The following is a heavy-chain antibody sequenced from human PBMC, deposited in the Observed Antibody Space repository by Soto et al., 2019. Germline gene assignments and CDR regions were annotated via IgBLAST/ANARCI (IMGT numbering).Heavy chain of an antibody. V-gene: IGHV5-10-1*01. Sequence: GESLKISCKGSGYSFTSYWISWVRQMPGKGLEWMGRIDPSDSYTNYSPSFQGHVTISADKSISTAYLQWSSLKASDTAMYYCARPLLPEYYDSSVGAFDIWGQGTMVTVSS. D-gene: IGHD3-22*01. CDR1: GYSFTSYW. CDR2: IDPSDSYT. J-gene: IGHJ3*02. CDR3: ARPLLPEYYDSSVGAFDI.